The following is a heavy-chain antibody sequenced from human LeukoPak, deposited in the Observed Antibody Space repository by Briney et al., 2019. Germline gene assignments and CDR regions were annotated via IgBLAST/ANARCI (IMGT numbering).Heavy chain of an antibody. CDR2: IYYSGST. V-gene: IGHV4-59*01. Sequence: SEALSLTCTVSGGSISSYYWSWIRQPPGKGLEWIGYIYYSGSTNYNPSLKSRVPISVDTSKNQFSLKLSSVTAADTAVYYCARRGRNSSGWQDYLWGQGTLVTVSS. CDR1: GGSISSYY. J-gene: IGHJ4*02. CDR3: ARRGRNSSGWQDYL. D-gene: IGHD6-25*01.